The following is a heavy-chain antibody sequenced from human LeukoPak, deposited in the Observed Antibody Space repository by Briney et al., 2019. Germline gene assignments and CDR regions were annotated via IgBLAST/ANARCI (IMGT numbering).Heavy chain of an antibody. CDR3: ARDLGIQLWSYFDY. CDR1: GFTFSDYY. D-gene: IGHD5-18*01. Sequence: PGGSLRLSCAASGFTFSDYYMSWIRQAPGKGLEWVSYISSSGSTIYYADSVKGRFTISRDSAKNSLYLQMNSLRAEDTAVYYCARDLGIQLWSYFDYWGQGTLVTVSS. V-gene: IGHV3-11*01. J-gene: IGHJ4*02. CDR2: ISSSGSTI.